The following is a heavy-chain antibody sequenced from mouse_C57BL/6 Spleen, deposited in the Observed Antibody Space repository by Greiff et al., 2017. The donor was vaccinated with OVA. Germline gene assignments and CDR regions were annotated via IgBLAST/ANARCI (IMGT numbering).Heavy chain of an antibody. CDR2: ISSGSSTI. Sequence: EVKLMESGGGLVKPGGSLKLSCAASGFTFSDYGMHWVRQAPEKGLEWVAYISSGSSTIYYADTVKGRFTISRDNATNTLFLQMTSLRSEDTAMYYCARRTTNYAMDYWGQGTSVTVSS. D-gene: IGHD6-1*01. CDR1: GFTFSDYG. CDR3: ARRTTNYAMDY. V-gene: IGHV5-17*01. J-gene: IGHJ4*01.